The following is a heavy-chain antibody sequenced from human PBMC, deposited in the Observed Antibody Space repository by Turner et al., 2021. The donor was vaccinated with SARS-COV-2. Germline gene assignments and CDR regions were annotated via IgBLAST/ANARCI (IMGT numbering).Heavy chain of an antibody. Sequence: QLQLQESGPGLVKPSATLSLTCTVSGGFISSSSYYWGWIRQPPGKGLEWIGTVYYGGSTYYNPSLKSRVTISVDTSKNQFSLKLSYVTAADTAVYYCARLPYYYDSSGPIDYWGQGTLVTVSS. J-gene: IGHJ4*02. CDR2: VYYGGST. CDR1: GGFISSSSYY. V-gene: IGHV4-39*01. CDR3: ARLPYYYDSSGPIDY. D-gene: IGHD3-22*01.